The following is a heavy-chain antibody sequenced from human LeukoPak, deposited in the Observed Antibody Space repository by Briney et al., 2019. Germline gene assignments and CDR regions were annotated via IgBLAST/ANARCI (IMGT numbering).Heavy chain of an antibody. CDR2: IYYSGST. CDR3: ARDGRYSGSYLGAFDI. CDR1: GGSISSYY. V-gene: IGHV4-59*12. D-gene: IGHD1-26*01. J-gene: IGHJ3*02. Sequence: SETLSLTCTVSGGSISSYYWSWIRQPPGKGLEWIGYIYYSGSTNYNPSLKSRVTISVDKSKNQFSLKLSSVTAADTAVYYCARDGRYSGSYLGAFDIWGQGTMVTVSS.